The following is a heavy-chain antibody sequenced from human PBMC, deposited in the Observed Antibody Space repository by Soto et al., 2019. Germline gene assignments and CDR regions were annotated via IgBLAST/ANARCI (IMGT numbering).Heavy chain of an antibody. V-gene: IGHV4-31*03. CDR3: AKSPPAVAGYFDY. Sequence: SETLSLTCTVSGGSISSGSYYWTWIRQPPGKGLEWIGYIYSNGYTYYNPSLESRVTISLDTSNNQFSLKLTSVTAADTAVYYCAKSPPAVAGYFDYWGQGTLVTVSS. J-gene: IGHJ4*02. CDR1: GGSISSGSYY. D-gene: IGHD6-19*01. CDR2: IYSNGYT.